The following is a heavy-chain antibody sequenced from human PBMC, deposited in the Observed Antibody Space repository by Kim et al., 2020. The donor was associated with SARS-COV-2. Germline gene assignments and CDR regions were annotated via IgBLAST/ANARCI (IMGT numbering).Heavy chain of an antibody. Sequence: GGSLRLSCAASGLSVSDNKMNWVRQAPGKGLEWVSIIFAGGATYYADSVQGRFSISRDISQNTVFLQMNSLTVEDTAVYFCARAFEATTVTWGVEACDV. CDR3: ARAFEATTVTWGVEACDV. CDR2: IFAGGAT. CDR1: GLSVSDNK. V-gene: IGHV3-53*01. D-gene: IGHD4-17*01. J-gene: IGHJ3*01.